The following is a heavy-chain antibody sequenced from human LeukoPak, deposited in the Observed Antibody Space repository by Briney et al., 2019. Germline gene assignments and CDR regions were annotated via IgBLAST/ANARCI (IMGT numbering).Heavy chain of an antibody. CDR3: AAGTVLGYAFDI. Sequence: ASVKVSCKASGFTFTSSAVQWVRQARGQRLEWIGWIVVGSGNTNYAQKFQERVTITRDMSTSTAYMELSSLRSEDTAVYYCAAGTVLGYAFDIWGQGTMVTVSS. CDR1: GFTFTSSA. V-gene: IGHV1-58*01. D-gene: IGHD2-8*02. J-gene: IGHJ3*02. CDR2: IVVGSGNT.